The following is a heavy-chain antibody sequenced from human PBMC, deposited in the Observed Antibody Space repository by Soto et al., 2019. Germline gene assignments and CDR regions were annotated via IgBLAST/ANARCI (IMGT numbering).Heavy chain of an antibody. CDR2: ISAYNGNT. D-gene: IGHD5-12*01. CDR1: GYTFTSYG. V-gene: IGHV1-18*01. CDR3: ARGSGYSGTYYYYGMDV. J-gene: IGHJ6*02. Sequence: ASVKVSCKASGYTFTSYGISWVRQAPGQGLEWMGWISAYNGNTNYAQKLQGRVTMTTDTSTSTAYMELRSLRSEDTAVYYCARGSGYSGTYYYYGMDVWGQGTTVTVSS.